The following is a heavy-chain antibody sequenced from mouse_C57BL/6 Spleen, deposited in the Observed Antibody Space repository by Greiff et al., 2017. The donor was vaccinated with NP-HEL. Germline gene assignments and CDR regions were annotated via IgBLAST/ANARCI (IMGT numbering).Heavy chain of an antibody. D-gene: IGHD1-1*01. Sequence: QVHVKQPGAELVKPGASVKLSCKASGYTFTSYWMHWVKQRPGRGLEWIGRIDPNSGGTKYNEKFKSKATLTVDKPSSTAYMQLSSLTSEDSAVYYCARSGTTVVAWYFDVWGTGTTVTVSS. CDR2: IDPNSGGT. CDR3: ARSGTTVVAWYFDV. J-gene: IGHJ1*03. V-gene: IGHV1-72*01. CDR1: GYTFTSYW.